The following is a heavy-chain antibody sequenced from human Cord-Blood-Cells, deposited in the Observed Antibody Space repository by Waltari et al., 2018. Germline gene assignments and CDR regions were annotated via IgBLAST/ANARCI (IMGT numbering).Heavy chain of an antibody. CDR3: ARERILTGTTDPPFDY. J-gene: IGHJ4*02. V-gene: IGHV4-34*01. D-gene: IGHD1-20*01. CDR2: INHSGST. Sequence: QVQPQQWGAGLLKPSETLSLTCAVYGGSFSGYYWSWIRQPPGKGLELIGEINHSGSTNYNPSLKSRVTISVDTSKNQFSLKLSSVTAADTAVYYCARERILTGTTDPPFDYWGQGTLVTVSS. CDR1: GGSFSGYY.